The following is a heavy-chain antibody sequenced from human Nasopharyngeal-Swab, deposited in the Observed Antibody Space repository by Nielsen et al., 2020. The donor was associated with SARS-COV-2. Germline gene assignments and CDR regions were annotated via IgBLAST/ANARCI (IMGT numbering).Heavy chain of an antibody. Sequence: GESLKISCAASGFTFSSYAMHWVRQAPGKGLEWEAVISYDGSNKYYADSVKGRFTISRDNSKNTLYLQMNSLRAEDTAVYYCARDHRGYYCTNGVCYTALDYWGQGTLVTVSS. J-gene: IGHJ4*02. D-gene: IGHD2-8*01. CDR1: GFTFSSYA. CDR2: ISYDGSNK. CDR3: ARDHRGYYCTNGVCYTALDY. V-gene: IGHV3-30-3*01.